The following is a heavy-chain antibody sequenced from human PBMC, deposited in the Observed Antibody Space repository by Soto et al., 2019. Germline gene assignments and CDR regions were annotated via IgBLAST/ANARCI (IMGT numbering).Heavy chain of an antibody. CDR3: ARHVNWGYYGMVV. Sequence: SETLSLTCSVSCGSIISSGYYWGWIRQPPGQGLEWIGNIYHSGNTYYSPSLKSRVAISVDTSKNQFSLKLSSVTAADTAVYYCARHVNWGYYGMVVWGQGTTVTVSS. CDR2: IYHSGNT. V-gene: IGHV4-39*01. J-gene: IGHJ6*02. CDR1: CGSIISSGYY. D-gene: IGHD7-27*01.